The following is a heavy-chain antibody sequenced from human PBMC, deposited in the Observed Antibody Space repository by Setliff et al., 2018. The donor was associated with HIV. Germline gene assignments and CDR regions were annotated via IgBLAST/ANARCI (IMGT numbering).Heavy chain of an antibody. CDR2: ISAGSSLI. V-gene: IGHV3-48*03. CDR3: ARDSGTVGADDY. J-gene: IGHJ4*02. D-gene: IGHD1-26*01. CDR1: GFTFSTSE. Sequence: PGGSLRLSCAASGFTFSTSEMNWVRQAPGKGLEWVAYISAGSSLIYYVESVKGRFTISRDNAKNSLYLQMDTLRTEDTAVYYCARDSGTVGADDYWGQGTLVTVSS.